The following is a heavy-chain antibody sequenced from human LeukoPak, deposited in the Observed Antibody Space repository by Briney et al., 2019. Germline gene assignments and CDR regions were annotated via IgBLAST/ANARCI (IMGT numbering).Heavy chain of an antibody. CDR3: ARGGRLGYDFWSGYWAPRDAFDI. J-gene: IGHJ3*02. CDR2: ISAYDGNT. D-gene: IGHD3-3*01. V-gene: IGHV1-18*01. Sequence: ASLKVSCKASGYTFTSYGINWVRQAPGQGLEWMGWISAYDGNTIYAQKLQGRVTMATDTSTSTAYMELRSLRSDDTAVYYCARGGRLGYDFWSGYWAPRDAFDIWGQGTMATVSS. CDR1: GYTFTSYG.